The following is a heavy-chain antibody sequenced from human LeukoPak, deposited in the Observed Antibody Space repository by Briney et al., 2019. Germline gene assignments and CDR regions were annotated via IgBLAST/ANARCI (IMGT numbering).Heavy chain of an antibody. J-gene: IGHJ5*02. CDR1: GGSISSGDYY. Sequence: RPSETLSLTCTVFGGSISSGDYYWGWIRQPPGKGLEWIGYIYHSETTYYNPSLKSRVTMSVDTSKNQFSLKLSSVTAADTAVYYCARATIVPAAINWFDPWGQGTLVTVSS. CDR3: ARATIVPAAINWFDP. CDR2: IYHSETT. D-gene: IGHD2-2*02. V-gene: IGHV4-30-4*01.